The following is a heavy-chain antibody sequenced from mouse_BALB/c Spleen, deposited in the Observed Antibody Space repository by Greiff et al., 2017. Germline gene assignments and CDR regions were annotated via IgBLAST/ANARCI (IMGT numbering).Heavy chain of an antibody. CDR3: ARIVDYYAMDY. CDR1: GFTFSSYA. CDR2: ISSGGSYT. Sequence: EVMLVESGGGLVKPGGSLKLSCAASGFTFSSYAMSWVRQSPEKRLEWVAEISSGGSYTYYPDTVTGRFTISRDNAKNTLYLEMSSLRSEDTAMYYCARIVDYYAMDYWGQGTSVTVSS. J-gene: IGHJ4*01. V-gene: IGHV5-9-4*01.